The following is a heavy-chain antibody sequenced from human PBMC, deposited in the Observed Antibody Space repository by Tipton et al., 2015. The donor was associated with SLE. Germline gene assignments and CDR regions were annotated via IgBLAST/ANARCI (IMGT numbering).Heavy chain of an antibody. CDR3: ATSPSYYYFYMDV. V-gene: IGHV4-39*07. CDR1: GGSISSSSYY. Sequence: TLSLTCTVSGGSISSSSYYWGWIRQPPGKGLEWIGSIYYSGSTYYNPSLKSRVTISVDTSKNQFSLKLTSVTAADTAVYYCATSPSYYYFYMDVWGKGTTVTVSS. J-gene: IGHJ6*03. CDR2: IYYSGST.